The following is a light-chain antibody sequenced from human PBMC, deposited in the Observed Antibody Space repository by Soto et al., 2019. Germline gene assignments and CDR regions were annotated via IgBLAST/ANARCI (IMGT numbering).Light chain of an antibody. CDR3: QQRSNWPPT. Sequence: EIVLTQSPGTLSLSPGERATLSCRASQSISGSYLAWYQQKPGQAPRLLIYGASSRATGIPDRFIGSGSGTDFTLTISSLEPEDSAVYYCQQRSNWPPTFGQGTKLEIK. J-gene: IGKJ2*01. V-gene: IGKV3D-20*02. CDR2: GAS. CDR1: QSISGSY.